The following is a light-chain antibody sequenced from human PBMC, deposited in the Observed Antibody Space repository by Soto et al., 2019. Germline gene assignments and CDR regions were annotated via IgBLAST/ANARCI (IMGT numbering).Light chain of an antibody. V-gene: IGKV3D-15*02. Sequence: QSPATLSVSPWEIATLSGSTSLSVGSKLAWSQQRLGQAPRLLIDGASNRATGSPARLSGSGSGTEFSLTISSRQSEYFAVYSCQQYGGGPGAFGGGTRLDI. CDR3: QQYGGGPGA. CDR1: LSVGSK. CDR2: GAS. J-gene: IGKJ5*01.